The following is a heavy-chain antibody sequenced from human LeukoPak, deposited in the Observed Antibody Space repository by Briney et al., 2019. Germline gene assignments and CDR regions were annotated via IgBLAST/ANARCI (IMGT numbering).Heavy chain of an antibody. CDR3: ARRKLEYYYGSGSYSTLAAFDI. Sequence: SETLSPTCTVSGGSISSYYWSWIRQPPGKGLEWIGYIYYSGSTNYNPSLKSRVTISVDTSKNQFSLKLSSVTAADTAVYYCARRKLEYYYGSGSYSTLAAFDIWGQGTMVTVSS. D-gene: IGHD3-10*01. CDR2: IYYSGST. V-gene: IGHV4-59*08. CDR1: GGSISSYY. J-gene: IGHJ3*02.